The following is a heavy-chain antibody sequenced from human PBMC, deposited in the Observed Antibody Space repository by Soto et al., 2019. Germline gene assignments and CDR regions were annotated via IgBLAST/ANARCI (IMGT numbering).Heavy chain of an antibody. CDR2: ISSNGGST. CDR3: VKASDSGSYYSLHYYYGMDV. D-gene: IGHD1-26*01. V-gene: IGHV3-64D*06. CDR1: GFTFSSYA. J-gene: IGHJ6*02. Sequence: HPGGSLRLSCSASGFTFSSYAMHWVRQAPGKGLEYVSAISSNGGSTYYADSVKGRFTISRDNSKNTLYLQMSSLRAEDTAVYYCVKASDSGSYYSLHYYYGMDVWGQGTTVTVSS.